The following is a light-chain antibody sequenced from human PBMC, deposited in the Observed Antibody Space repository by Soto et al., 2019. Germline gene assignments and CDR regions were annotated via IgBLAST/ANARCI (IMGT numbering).Light chain of an antibody. V-gene: IGLV2-11*01. Sequence: QSVLTQPRSVSGSPGQSVTISCTGTSSDVGAYNYVSWYQQHPGKAPKLMTYDVSKRPSGVPGRFSGSKSGNTASLTISGLQAADEADYYCCSYADNYSYVFGTGTKVTVL. CDR2: DVS. J-gene: IGLJ1*01. CDR1: SSDVGAYNY. CDR3: CSYADNYSYV.